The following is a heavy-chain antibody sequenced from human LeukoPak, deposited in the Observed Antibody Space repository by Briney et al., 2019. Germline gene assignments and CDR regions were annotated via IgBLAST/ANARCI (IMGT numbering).Heavy chain of an antibody. D-gene: IGHD6-19*01. J-gene: IGHJ4*02. Sequence: GGSLRLSCAASGSTFSRYSMNWVRQAPGKGLEWVSSISSSSSNIYYADSVKGRFTISRDNAKNSLYLQMNSLRAEDTAVYYCARGSSSVDYWGQGTLVTVSS. CDR1: GSTFSRYS. V-gene: IGHV3-21*01. CDR3: ARGSSSVDY. CDR2: ISSSSSNI.